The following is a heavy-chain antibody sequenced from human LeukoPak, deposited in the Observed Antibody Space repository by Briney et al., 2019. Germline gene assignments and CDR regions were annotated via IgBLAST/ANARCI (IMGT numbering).Heavy chain of an antibody. J-gene: IGHJ5*02. CDR2: FDPEDGET. D-gene: IGHD2-2*01. CDR1: GYTLTELS. CDR3: ATRPRDIVVVPAAFVGGRGEFDP. Sequence: ASVKVSCKVSGYTLTELSMHWVRQAPGKGLEWMGGFDPEDGETIYAQKFQGRVTMTEDTSTDTAYMELSSLRSEDTAVYYCATRPRDIVVVPAAFVGGRGEFDPWGQGTLVIVSS. V-gene: IGHV1-24*01.